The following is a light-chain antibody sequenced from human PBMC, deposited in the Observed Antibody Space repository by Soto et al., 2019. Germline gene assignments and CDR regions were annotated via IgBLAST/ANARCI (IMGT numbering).Light chain of an antibody. J-gene: IGKJ2*02. CDR2: DTS. CDR3: QQYDNLPRT. CDR1: QDISNY. V-gene: IGKV1-33*01. Sequence: DIEMTQSPSSLSASVGDRVTITCHASQDISNYLNWYQQKPGKAPKLLIYDTSNLDTGVPSRFSGSGSGTDFTFTINSLQPEDIATYYCQQYDNLPRTFGQGTKLEIK.